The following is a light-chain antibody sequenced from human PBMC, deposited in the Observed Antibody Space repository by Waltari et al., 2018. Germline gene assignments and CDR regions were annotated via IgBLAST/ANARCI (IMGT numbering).Light chain of an antibody. J-gene: IGLJ1*01. Sequence: HSALTQPASVSGSPGQSITISCTGTCHAVGGSDFVSCYRQHPGKAPKVIIFDVPQRPSGISDRFSGSKSGNTASLTISGLQADDEADYYCASYTADSTYVFGSGTTVTV. CDR1: CHAVGGSDF. V-gene: IGLV2-14*03. CDR2: DVP. CDR3: ASYTADSTYV.